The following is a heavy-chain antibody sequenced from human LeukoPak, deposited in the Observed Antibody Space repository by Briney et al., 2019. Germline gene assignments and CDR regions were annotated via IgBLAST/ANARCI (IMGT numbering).Heavy chain of an antibody. V-gene: IGHV3-23*01. Sequence: PGGSLRLSCAASGFTFSSYAMSWVRQAPGKGLEWVSTLTGNGGSTYYADSMQDRFTISRDNSKNTLYLQMNSLRAEDTAVYYCAKVSPFYLVIRPGPDYWGQGTLVTVSS. CDR3: AKVSPFYLVIRPGPDY. CDR2: LTGNGGST. J-gene: IGHJ4*02. D-gene: IGHD2-2*01. CDR1: GFTFSSYA.